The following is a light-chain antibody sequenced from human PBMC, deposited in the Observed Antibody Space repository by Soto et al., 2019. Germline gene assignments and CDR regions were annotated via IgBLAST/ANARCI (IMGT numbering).Light chain of an antibody. V-gene: IGKV3-20*01. Sequence: EIVLTQSPGTLSLSPGERATLSCRASQSVTSNSLAWYQQKPGQAPRLLIYDASSRATGIPDRFSGGGSGTDFTLTISRLGPEDFAVYYCQQFSSYPLTFGGGTKGDIK. CDR1: QSVTSNS. J-gene: IGKJ4*01. CDR3: QQFSSYPLT. CDR2: DAS.